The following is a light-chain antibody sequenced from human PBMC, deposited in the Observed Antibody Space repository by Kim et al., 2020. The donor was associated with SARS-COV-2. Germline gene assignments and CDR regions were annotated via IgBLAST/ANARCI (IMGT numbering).Light chain of an antibody. J-gene: IGLJ2*01. CDR1: KLGDKY. CDR2: QDT. CDR3: QAWDSSTVV. V-gene: IGLV3-1*01. Sequence: SVSPGKTGSITCSGDKLGDKYTFWYQQKTGQSPVLVIYQDTKRSSGIPERFSASNSGNTATLTISGTQAMDEADYYCQAWDSSTVVFGGGTQLTVL.